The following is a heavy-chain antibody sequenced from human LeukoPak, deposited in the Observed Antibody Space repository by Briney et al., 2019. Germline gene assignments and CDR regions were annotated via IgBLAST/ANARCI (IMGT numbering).Heavy chain of an antibody. CDR1: GGTFSSYA. CDR2: IIPIFGTA. Sequence: SVKVSCKASGGTFSSYAISWVRQAPGQGLEWMGGIIPIFGTANYAQKFQGRVTITADEPTSTAYMELSSLRSEDTAVYYCAREWPLEMATRAFDLWGRGTLVTVSS. D-gene: IGHD5-24*01. V-gene: IGHV1-69*01. J-gene: IGHJ2*01. CDR3: AREWPLEMATRAFDL.